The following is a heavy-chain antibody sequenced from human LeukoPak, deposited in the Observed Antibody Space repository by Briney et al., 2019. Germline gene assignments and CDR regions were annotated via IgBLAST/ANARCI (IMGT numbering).Heavy chain of an antibody. J-gene: IGHJ4*02. D-gene: IGHD1-1*01. V-gene: IGHV1-2*02. CDR1: GYTFTGYY. CDR2: INPNSGGT. Sequence: GASVKVSCKASGYTFTGYYLHWVRQAPGQGLEWVGWINPNSGGTTSAQRFQGRVTMTRDTSSSTAYMELRRLRSDDTATYYCAKTQGSRFGSLEFDSWGQGTLVTVSS. CDR3: AKTQGSRFGSLEFDS.